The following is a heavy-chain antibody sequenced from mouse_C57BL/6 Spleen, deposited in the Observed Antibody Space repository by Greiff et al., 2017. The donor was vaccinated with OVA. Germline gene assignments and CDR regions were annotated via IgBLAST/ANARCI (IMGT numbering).Heavy chain of an antibody. CDR3: ARHEGFITTGRGAMDY. Sequence: EVQRVESGGDLVKPGGSLKLSCAASGFTFSSYGMSWVRQTPDKRLEWVATISSGGSYTYYPDSVKGRFTISRDNAKNTLYLQMSSLKSEDTAMYYCARHEGFITTGRGAMDYWGQGTSVTVSS. CDR2: ISSGGSYT. CDR1: GFTFSSYG. V-gene: IGHV5-6*01. J-gene: IGHJ4*01. D-gene: IGHD1-1*01.